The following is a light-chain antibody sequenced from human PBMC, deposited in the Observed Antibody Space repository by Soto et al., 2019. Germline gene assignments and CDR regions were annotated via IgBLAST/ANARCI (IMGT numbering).Light chain of an antibody. Sequence: EIVMTQSQATLSVSPGERATLSCRASQSVSNTLAWYQQKPCQAPRLLMYGASIRATGIPARFSGGGSGTKFTLTISSLQSEYFAVYYCQQYDNGPYTFGQGTKLEIK. V-gene: IGKV3-15*01. J-gene: IGKJ2*01. CDR2: GAS. CDR3: QQYDNGPYT. CDR1: QSVSNT.